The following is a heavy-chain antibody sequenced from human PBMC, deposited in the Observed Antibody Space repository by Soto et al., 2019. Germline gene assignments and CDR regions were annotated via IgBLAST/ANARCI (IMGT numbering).Heavy chain of an antibody. V-gene: IGHV3-11*01. CDR2: ISGSSSNI. CDR1: GFSFSDYY. CDR3: AKMTSSGWYDPVFH. Sequence: QVQLVESGGGLVKPRGSLRLSCVASGFSFSDYYMSWVRQAPRKGLEWNSYISGSSSNIYYADSVKGRFTISRDNAENSVFLQMNNLRAEDTARYYCAKMTSSGWYDPVFHWGQGTLVTVSS. D-gene: IGHD6-19*01. J-gene: IGHJ4*02.